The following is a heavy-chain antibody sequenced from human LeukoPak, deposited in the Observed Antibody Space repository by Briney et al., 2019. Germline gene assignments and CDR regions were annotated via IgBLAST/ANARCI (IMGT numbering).Heavy chain of an antibody. CDR1: RFTFSSYS. D-gene: IGHD3-9*01. J-gene: IGHJ6*02. Sequence: GGSLRLSCAASRFTFSSYSMNWGRQAPGKGLEWVSSISSSSSYIYYSDSVKVRFTISRDNAKTSLYLQMTRLRAEEPVVYYCGRDLRQGYFDWLSYYYGMEVWGQGTTVTVSS. CDR2: ISSSSSYI. V-gene: IGHV3-21*01. CDR3: GRDLRQGYFDWLSYYYGMEV.